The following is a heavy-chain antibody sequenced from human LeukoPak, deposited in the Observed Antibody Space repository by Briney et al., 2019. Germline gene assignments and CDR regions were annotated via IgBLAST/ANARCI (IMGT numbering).Heavy chain of an antibody. J-gene: IGHJ4*02. CDR3: ARDVESWPYIAVAGPFDY. CDR2: IWYDGSNK. V-gene: IGHV3-33*01. CDR1: GFTFSSYG. D-gene: IGHD6-19*01. Sequence: GGSLRLSCAASGFTFSSYGMHWVRQAPGKGLEWVAVIWYDGSNKYYADSVKGRFTISRDNSKNTLYLQMNSLRAEDTAVYYCARDVESWPYIAVAGPFDYWGQGTLVTVSS.